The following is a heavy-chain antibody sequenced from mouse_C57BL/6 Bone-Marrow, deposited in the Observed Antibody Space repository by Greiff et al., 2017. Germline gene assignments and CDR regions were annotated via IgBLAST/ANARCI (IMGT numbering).Heavy chain of an antibody. V-gene: IGHV5-6*01. CDR2: ISSGGSYT. CDR3: ARLFQFAY. CDR1: GFTFSSYG. J-gene: IGHJ3*01. Sequence: EVTLVESGGDLVKPGGSLKLSCAASGFTFSSYGMSWVRQTPDKRLEWVATISSGGSYTYYPDSVKGRFTISRDNAKNTLYLQMSSLKSEDTAMYYCARLFQFAYWGQGTLVTVSA.